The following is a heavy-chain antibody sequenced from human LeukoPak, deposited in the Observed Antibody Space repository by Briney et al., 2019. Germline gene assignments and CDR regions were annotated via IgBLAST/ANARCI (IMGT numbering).Heavy chain of an antibody. V-gene: IGHV3-30*03. Sequence: PGRSLRLSCAASGFTFSSYAMHWVRQAPGKGLEWVALISYDGSNKYYADSVKGRFTISRGNSKNTLYLQMNSLRAEDTAVYYCARALATTHYYYYYYMDVWGKGATVTVSS. CDR1: GFTFSSYA. CDR2: ISYDGSNK. J-gene: IGHJ6*03. D-gene: IGHD1-1*01. CDR3: ARALATTHYYYYYYMDV.